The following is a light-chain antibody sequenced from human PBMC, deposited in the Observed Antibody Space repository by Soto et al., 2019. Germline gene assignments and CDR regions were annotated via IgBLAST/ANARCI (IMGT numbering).Light chain of an antibody. Sequence: DIQMTQSPSTLSASVGDRVTITFRASQRISSWLAWYQQKPGKAPKLLIYDASSLESGVPSRFSGSGSGTEFTLTISSLQPDDFATYYCQQYNSYRTFGQGTKVEIK. J-gene: IGKJ1*01. CDR3: QQYNSYRT. CDR2: DAS. CDR1: QRISSW. V-gene: IGKV1-5*01.